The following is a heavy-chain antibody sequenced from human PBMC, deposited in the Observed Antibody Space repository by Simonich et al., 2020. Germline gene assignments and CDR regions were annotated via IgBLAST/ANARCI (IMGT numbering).Heavy chain of an antibody. D-gene: IGHD1-1*01. Sequence: QVQLQQWGAGLLKPSETLSLTCAVYGGSFSGYYWSWIRPPPGKGLEGIGEINHSESHNYNPSLKRRVTISVDTSKNQFSLKLSSVTAADTAVYYCARGKGWKNAFDIWGQGTMVTVSS. CDR2: INHSESH. CDR1: GGSFSGYY. V-gene: IGHV4-34*01. J-gene: IGHJ3*02. CDR3: ARGKGWKNAFDI.